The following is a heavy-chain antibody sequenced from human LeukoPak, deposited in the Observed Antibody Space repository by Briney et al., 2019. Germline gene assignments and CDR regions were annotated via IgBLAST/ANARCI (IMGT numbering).Heavy chain of an antibody. CDR2: ISPNSGGT. CDR3: ARRTGDGAFDI. D-gene: IGHD7-27*01. Sequence: GASVKVSCKASGYTFSDNHMHWVRQAPGQGLEWMGWISPNSGGTNYAQKFRGRVTMTRDTSISTAYMELSGLTPDDTAVYYCARRTGDGAFDIWGQGTVVTVS. V-gene: IGHV1-2*02. CDR1: GYTFSDNH. J-gene: IGHJ3*02.